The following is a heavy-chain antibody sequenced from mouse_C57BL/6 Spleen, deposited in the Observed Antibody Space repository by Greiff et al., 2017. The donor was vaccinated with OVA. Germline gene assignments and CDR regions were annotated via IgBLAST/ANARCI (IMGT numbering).Heavy chain of an antibody. J-gene: IGHJ2*01. V-gene: IGHV5-9-1*02. CDR1: GFTFSSYA. Sequence: EVHLVESGEGLVKPGGSLKLSCAASGFTFSSYAMSWVRQTPEKRLEWVAYISSGGDYIYYADTVKGRFTISRDNARNTLYLQMSSLKSEDTAMYYCTREVYYGNVFDYWGQGTTLTVSS. CDR3: TREVYYGNVFDY. CDR2: ISSGGDYI. D-gene: IGHD2-1*01.